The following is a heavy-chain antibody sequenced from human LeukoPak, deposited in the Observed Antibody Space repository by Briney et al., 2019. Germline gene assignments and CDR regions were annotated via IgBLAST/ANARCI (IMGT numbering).Heavy chain of an antibody. D-gene: IGHD3-10*01. CDR3: ARRSAYGSGSYYVDD. J-gene: IGHJ4*02. V-gene: IGHV1-8*03. Sequence: ASVKVSCKASGYTFTSYDINWVRQATGQGLEWMGWMNPNSGNTGYAQKFQGRVTITRNTSITTTYMELSSLSSEDTAVYYCARRSAYGSGSYYVDDWGQGTLVTVSS. CDR1: GYTFTSYD. CDR2: MNPNSGNT.